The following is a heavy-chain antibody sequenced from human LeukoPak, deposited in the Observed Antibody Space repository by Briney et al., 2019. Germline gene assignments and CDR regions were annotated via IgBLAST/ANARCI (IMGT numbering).Heavy chain of an antibody. J-gene: IGHJ4*02. D-gene: IGHD6-13*01. CDR2: IYYSGST. Sequence: SETLSLTCTVSGGSISGYYWSWIRQPPGKGLEWIGYIYYSGSTNYNPSLKSRVTISVDTSKNQFSLKLSSVTAADTAVYYCARGYLQGSSWYAAFDYWGQGTLVTVSS. CDR3: ARGYLQGSSWYAAFDY. CDR1: GGSISGYY. V-gene: IGHV4-59*12.